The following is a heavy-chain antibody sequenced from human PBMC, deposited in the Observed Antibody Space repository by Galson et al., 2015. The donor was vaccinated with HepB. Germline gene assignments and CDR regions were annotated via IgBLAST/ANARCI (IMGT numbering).Heavy chain of an antibody. D-gene: IGHD6-6*01. J-gene: IGHJ6*02. CDR2: IWYDGSNK. CDR3: AKEGARPIHYYYYGMDV. V-gene: IGHV3-33*06. Sequence: SLRLSCAASGFTFSSYGMHWVRQAPGKGLEWVAVIWYDGSNKYYADSVKGRFTISRDNSKNTLYLQMNSLRAEDTAVYYCAKEGARPIHYYYYGMDVWGQGTTVTVSS. CDR1: GFTFSSYG.